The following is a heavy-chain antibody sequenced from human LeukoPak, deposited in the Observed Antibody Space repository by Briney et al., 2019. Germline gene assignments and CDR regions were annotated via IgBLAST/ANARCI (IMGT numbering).Heavy chain of an antibody. Sequence: SETLSLTCTVSGGSISSSTYYWDWIRQPPGKGLEWIGSIYYSGSTYYNPSLKSRVTISVDTSKNQFSLKLSSVTAADTAVYYCARRDYYDSSGYYFWGQGTLVTVSS. CDR3: ARRDYYDSSGYYF. D-gene: IGHD3-22*01. CDR1: GGSISSSTYY. J-gene: IGHJ4*02. CDR2: IYYSGST. V-gene: IGHV4-39*01.